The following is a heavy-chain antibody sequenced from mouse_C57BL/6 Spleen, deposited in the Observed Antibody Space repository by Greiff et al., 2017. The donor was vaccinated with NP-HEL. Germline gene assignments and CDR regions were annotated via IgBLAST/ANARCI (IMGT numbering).Heavy chain of an antibody. V-gene: IGHV1-50*01. D-gene: IGHD2-4*01. J-gene: IGHJ3*01. Sequence: QVQLQQPGAELVKPGASVKLSCKASGYTFTSYWMQWVKQRPGQGLEWIGEIDPSDSYTNYNQKFKGKATLTVDTSSSTAYMQLSSLTSEDSAVYYCAHYDYDRAWFAYWGQGTLVTVSA. CDR2: IDPSDSYT. CDR1: GYTFTSYW. CDR3: AHYDYDRAWFAY.